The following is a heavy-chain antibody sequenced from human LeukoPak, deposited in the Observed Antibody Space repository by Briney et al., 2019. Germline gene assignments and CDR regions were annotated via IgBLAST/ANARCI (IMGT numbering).Heavy chain of an antibody. CDR1: GGSFSGYY. D-gene: IGHD3-22*01. CDR2: INHSGIT. J-gene: IGHJ4*02. Sequence: SETLSLTCGVYGGSFSGYYWSWIRQSPEKGLEWIGEINHSGITNYNPSLKSRVTISVDKSKNQFSLKLSSVTATDTAVYYCASGCYDTSGYYYPLDYWGQGALVSVSS. V-gene: IGHV4-34*01. CDR3: ASGCYDTSGYYYPLDY.